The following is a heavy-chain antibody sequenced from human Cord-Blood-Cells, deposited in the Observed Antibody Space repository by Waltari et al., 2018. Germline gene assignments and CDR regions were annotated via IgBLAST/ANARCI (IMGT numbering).Heavy chain of an antibody. V-gene: IGHV4-59*08. CDR3: ARWDRLVGAFDY. Sequence: QVQLQESGPGLVKPSETLSLTCTVPGGSISSYYWRWIRQPPGKGLEWIGYIYYSGSTNYNPSLKSRVTISVDTSKNQFSLKLSSVTAADTAVYYCARWDRLVGAFDYWGQGTLVTVSS. CDR1: GGSISSYY. CDR2: IYYSGST. J-gene: IGHJ4*02. D-gene: IGHD1-26*01.